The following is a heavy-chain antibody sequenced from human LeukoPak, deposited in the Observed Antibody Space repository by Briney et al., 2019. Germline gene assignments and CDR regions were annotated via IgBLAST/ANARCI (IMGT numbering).Heavy chain of an antibody. CDR3: ARDGKQLVGPYNWFDP. D-gene: IGHD6-6*01. V-gene: IGHV3-20*04. J-gene: IGHJ5*02. CDR2: INWNGGST. CDR1: GFTFDDYG. Sequence: TGGSLRLSCAASGFTFDDYGMSWVRQAPGKGLEWVSGINWNGGSTVYADSVKGRFTISRDNAKNSLYLQMNSLRAEDTALYYCARDGKQLVGPYNWFDPWGQGTLVTVSS.